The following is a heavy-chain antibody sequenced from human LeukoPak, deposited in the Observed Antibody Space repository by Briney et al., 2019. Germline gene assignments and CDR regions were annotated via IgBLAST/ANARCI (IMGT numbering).Heavy chain of an antibody. D-gene: IGHD2-21*02. Sequence: PSETLSLTCAVYGGSFSGYYWSWIRQPPGKGLEWIGEINHSGSTNYNPSLKSRVTISVDTSKNQFSLKLSSATAADTAVYYCARENVVVTAIDYWGQGTLVTVSS. J-gene: IGHJ4*02. CDR1: GGSFSGYY. CDR3: ARENVVVTAIDY. CDR2: INHSGST. V-gene: IGHV4-34*01.